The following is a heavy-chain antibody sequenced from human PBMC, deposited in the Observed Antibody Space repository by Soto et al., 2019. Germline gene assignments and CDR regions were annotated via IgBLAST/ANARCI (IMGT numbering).Heavy chain of an antibody. CDR3: AKGDLFVGGTIYGMDX. Sequence: PGGSLRVSCAVSLSSYAMTWVRQAPGKGLECVAGISFSCCSTDYAVSVKGRFNISRDNDKNTVYLQMNGLRAEDTAVYYCAKGDLFVGGTIYGMDXWGQGTTVTVSX. CDR1: LSSYA. D-gene: IGHD2-21*01. V-gene: IGHV3-23*01. J-gene: IGHJ6*02. CDR2: ISFSCCST.